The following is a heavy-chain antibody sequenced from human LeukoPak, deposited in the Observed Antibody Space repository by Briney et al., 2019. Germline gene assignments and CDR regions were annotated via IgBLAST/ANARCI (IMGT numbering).Heavy chain of an antibody. Sequence: SETLSLTCTVSGGSVSSGSYYWSWIRQPPGKGLEWIGYIYYSGSTNYNPSLKSRVTISVDTSKNQFSLKLSSVTAADTAVYYCASQLRYFDWLLRFDYWGQGTLVTVST. J-gene: IGHJ4*02. V-gene: IGHV4-61*01. CDR1: GGSVSSGSYY. D-gene: IGHD3-9*01. CDR3: ASQLRYFDWLLRFDY. CDR2: IYYSGST.